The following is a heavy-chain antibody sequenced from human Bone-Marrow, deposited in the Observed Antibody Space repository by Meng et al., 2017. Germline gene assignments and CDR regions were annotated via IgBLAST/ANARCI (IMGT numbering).Heavy chain of an antibody. CDR3: ARDGTVTTDRFTGAFDI. V-gene: IGHV1-46*01. CDR2: INPSGGST. Sequence: ASVKVSCKASGYTFTSYYMHWVRQAPGQGLEWMGIINPSGGSTSYAQKFQGRVTMTRDTSTSTVYMELSGLRSEDTAVYYCARDGTVTTDRFTGAFDIWGQGTMVTVSS. D-gene: IGHD4-17*01. J-gene: IGHJ3*02. CDR1: GYTFTSYY.